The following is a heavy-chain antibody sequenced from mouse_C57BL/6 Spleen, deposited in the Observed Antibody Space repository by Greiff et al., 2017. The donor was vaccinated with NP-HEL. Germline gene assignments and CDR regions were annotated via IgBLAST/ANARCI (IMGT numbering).Heavy chain of an antibody. CDR1: GYTFTSYW. CDR2: IDPSDSET. D-gene: IGHD1-1*01. V-gene: IGHV1-52*01. J-gene: IGHJ4*01. Sequence: QVQLQQPGAELVRPGPSVKLSCKASGYTFTSYWMHWVKQRPIQGLEWIGNIDPSDSETHYNQKFKDKATLTVDKSSSTAYMQLSSLTSEDSAVYYCARAGHYANYYAMDYWGQGTSVTVSS. CDR3: ARAGHYANYYAMDY.